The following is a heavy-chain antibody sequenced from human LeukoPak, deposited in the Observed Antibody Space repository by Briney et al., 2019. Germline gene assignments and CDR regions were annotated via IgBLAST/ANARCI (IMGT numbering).Heavy chain of an antibody. Sequence: SETLSLTCTVSGGSISSSSYCWGWIRQPPGKGLEWIGSIYYSGSTYYNPSLKSRGTISVDTSKNQFSLKLSSVTAADTAMYYCARHIGGVDYYWGQGALVTVSS. D-gene: IGHD2-8*01. CDR2: IYYSGST. J-gene: IGHJ4*02. CDR1: GGSISSSSYC. V-gene: IGHV4-39*01. CDR3: ARHIGGVDYY.